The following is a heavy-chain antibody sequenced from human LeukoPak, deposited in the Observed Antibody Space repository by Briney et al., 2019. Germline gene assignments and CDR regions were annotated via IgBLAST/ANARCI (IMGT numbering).Heavy chain of an antibody. V-gene: IGHV3-9*01. CDR2: ISWNSGSI. J-gene: IGHJ1*01. D-gene: IGHD5-18*01. Sequence: HSGGSLRLSCAASGFTFDDYAMHWVRQAPGKGLEWVSGISWNSGSIGYADSVKGRFTISRDNAKNSLYLQMNSLRAEDTAVYYCATDGYSYGYGYFQHWGQGTLVTVSS. CDR1: GFTFDDYA. CDR3: ATDGYSYGYGYFQH.